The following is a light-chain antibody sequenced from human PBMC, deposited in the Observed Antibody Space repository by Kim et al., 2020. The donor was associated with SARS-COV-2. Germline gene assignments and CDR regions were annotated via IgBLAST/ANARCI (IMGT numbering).Light chain of an antibody. CDR1: QSVRSSF. CDR3: HQYGSSPET. J-gene: IGKJ1*01. Sequence: SPGERGTLSCRASQSVRSSFLAWYQQKPGQAPRLVIYGASSRATGIPDRFSGSGSGTDFTLTISRLEPEDFAVYYCHQYGSSPETFGQGTKVEIK. V-gene: IGKV3-20*01. CDR2: GAS.